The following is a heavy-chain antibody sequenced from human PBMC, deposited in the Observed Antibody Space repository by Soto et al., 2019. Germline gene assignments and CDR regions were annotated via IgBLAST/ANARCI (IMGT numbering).Heavy chain of an antibody. CDR1: GFTFSSYS. CDR2: ISSSSSYI. CDR3: ARDRTTVTLNWFDP. V-gene: IGHV3-21*01. D-gene: IGHD4-17*01. J-gene: IGHJ5*02. Sequence: GGSLRLSCAASGFTFSSYSMNWVRQAPGKGLEWVSSISSSSSYIYYADSVKGRFTISRDNAKNSLYLQMDSLRAEDTAVYYCARDRTTVTLNWFDPWGQGTLVTVSS.